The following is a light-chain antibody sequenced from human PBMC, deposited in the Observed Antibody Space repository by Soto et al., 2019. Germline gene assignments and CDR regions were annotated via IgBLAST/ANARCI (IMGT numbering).Light chain of an antibody. CDR1: SRDVGSYDL. CDR2: EGT. V-gene: IGLV2-23*01. Sequence: QSALTQPASVSGSPGQSITISCTGTSRDVGSYDLVSWYQHHPGKAPKLMIYEGTKRPSGVSNRFSGSKSGNTASLAISGLQAEDEADYYCCSYAGSTTYVFGTGTKPTVL. CDR3: CSYAGSTTYV. J-gene: IGLJ1*01.